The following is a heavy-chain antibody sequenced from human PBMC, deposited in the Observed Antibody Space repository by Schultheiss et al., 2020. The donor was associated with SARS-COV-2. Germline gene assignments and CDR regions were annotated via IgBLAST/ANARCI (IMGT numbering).Heavy chain of an antibody. V-gene: IGHV3-30-3*01. CDR3: ARGRITMIVVVTPDY. D-gene: IGHD3-22*01. CDR1: GFTFSSYA. J-gene: IGHJ4*02. CDR2: ISYDGSNK. Sequence: GGSLKLSCAASGFTFSSYAMHWVRQAPGKGLEWVAVISYDGSNKYYADSVKGRFTISRDNSKNTLYLQMNSLRAEDTAVYYCARGRITMIVVVTPDYWAQGSLVTVAS.